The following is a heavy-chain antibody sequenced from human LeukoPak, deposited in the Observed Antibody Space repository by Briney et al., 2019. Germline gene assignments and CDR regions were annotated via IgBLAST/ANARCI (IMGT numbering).Heavy chain of an antibody. CDR2: IAHDGSNK. D-gene: IGHD1-26*01. CDR3: ARDYSGKYTFDY. J-gene: IGHJ4*02. CDR1: GFTFSSHG. Sequence: GGSLRLSCTASGFTFSSHGIHWVRQAPGKGLEWVAVIAHDGSNKDYADSVMGRFTISRDNSKDTLYLQMNSLRDEDTAVYYCARDYSGKYTFDYWGQGTLVTVSS. V-gene: IGHV3-30*04.